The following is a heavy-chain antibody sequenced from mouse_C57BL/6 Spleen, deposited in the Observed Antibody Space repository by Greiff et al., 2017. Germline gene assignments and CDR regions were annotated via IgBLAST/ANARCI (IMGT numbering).Heavy chain of an antibody. V-gene: IGHV1-82*01. CDR1: GYAFSSSW. D-gene: IGHD2-10*01. Sequence: LQESGPELVKPGASVKISCKASGYAFSSSWMNWVKQRPGKGLEWIGRIYPGDGDTNYNGKFKGKATLTADKSSSTAYMQLSSLTSEDSAVYFCARSSYYGNYVWYFDGWGTGTTVTVSS. CDR2: IYPGDGDT. CDR3: ARSSYYGNYVWYFDG. J-gene: IGHJ1*03.